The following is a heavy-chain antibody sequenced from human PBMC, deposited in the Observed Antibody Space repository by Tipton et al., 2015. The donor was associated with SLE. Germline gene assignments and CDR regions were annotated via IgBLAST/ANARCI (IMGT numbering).Heavy chain of an antibody. J-gene: IGHJ3*02. CDR3: ARGPDYYGSGSPGAFDI. D-gene: IGHD3-10*01. Sequence: TLSLTCAVYGGSFSGYYWSWIRQPPGKGLEWIGEINHSGSTNYNPSLKSRVTISVDMSKNQFSLKLTSVTAADTAVYYCARGPDYYGSGSPGAFDIWGQGTMVTVSS. CDR2: INHSGST. CDR1: GGSFSGYY. V-gene: IGHV4-34*01.